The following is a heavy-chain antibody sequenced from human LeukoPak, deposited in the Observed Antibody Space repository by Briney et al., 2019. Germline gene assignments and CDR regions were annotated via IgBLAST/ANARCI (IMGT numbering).Heavy chain of an antibody. CDR3: ARVEKHKLERKDN. V-gene: IGHV1-2*02. D-gene: IGHD1-1*01. CDR2: INPNNGGT. CDR1: GFTFTGYY. Sequence: AASVKVSCKASGFTFTGYYFHWVRQAPGQGLEWVGWINPNNGGTNYAQKFQGRVTITRDTSISTAYMEMSSLRSDDTAVYYCARVEKHKLERKDNWGRETRVT. J-gene: IGHJ4*02.